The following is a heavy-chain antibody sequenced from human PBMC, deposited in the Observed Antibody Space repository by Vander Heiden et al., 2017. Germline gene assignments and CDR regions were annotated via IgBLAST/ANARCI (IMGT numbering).Heavy chain of an antibody. J-gene: IGHJ4*02. CDR3: AKERYDSSGYFDY. CDR1: GFTFSSYG. D-gene: IGHD3-22*01. Sequence: QVQLVESGGGVVQPGRSLRLSCAASGFTFSSYGRHWVRQAPGKGLEWVAVISYDGSNKYYADSVKGRFTISRDNSKNTLYLQMNSLRAEDTAVYYCAKERYDSSGYFDYWGQGTLVTVSS. V-gene: IGHV3-30*18. CDR2: ISYDGSNK.